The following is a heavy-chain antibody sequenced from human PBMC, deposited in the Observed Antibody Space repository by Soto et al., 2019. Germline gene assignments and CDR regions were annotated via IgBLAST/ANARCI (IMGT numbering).Heavy chain of an antibody. Sequence: EVLLVESGGVVVQPGGSLRLSCAASGFTFDDYTMHWVRQAPGKGLEWVSLVSWDGGATYYADSVKGRFIISRDNNTNSLYLQMSSLKTEDTDLYYCAKDRAAVTGAYYYYGMDVWGQGTTVTVSS. CDR3: AKDRAAVTGAYYYYGMDV. V-gene: IGHV3-43*01. CDR2: VSWDGGAT. J-gene: IGHJ6*02. CDR1: GFTFDDYT. D-gene: IGHD6-19*01.